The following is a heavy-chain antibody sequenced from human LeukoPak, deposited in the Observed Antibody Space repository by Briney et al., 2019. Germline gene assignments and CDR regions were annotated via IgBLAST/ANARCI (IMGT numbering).Heavy chain of an antibody. CDR3: ARQGLAAAARRYFDY. J-gene: IGHJ4*02. CDR1: GGSISGYH. V-gene: IGHV4-59*08. CDR2: IYYTGNA. Sequence: PSETLSLTCTVTGGSISGYHWNWIRQSPGKGLEWIANIYYTGNADYNPSLKSRVTISVDTSKNEISLILSSVTAADTAVYYCARQGLAAAARRYFDYWGQGTLVTVSS. D-gene: IGHD6-13*01.